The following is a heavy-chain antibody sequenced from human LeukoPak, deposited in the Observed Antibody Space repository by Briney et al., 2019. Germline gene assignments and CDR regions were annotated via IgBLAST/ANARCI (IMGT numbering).Heavy chain of an antibody. Sequence: PGGSLRLSCAASGFTFSSYAMSWVRQAPGKGLEWVSAISGSGGSKYYADSVKGRFTISRDNSKNTLYLQMNSLRAEDTAVYYCAKVYCGSDCYTTRYFDLWGRGTWSLSPQ. V-gene: IGHV3-23*01. D-gene: IGHD2-21*02. CDR3: AKVYCGSDCYTTRYFDL. J-gene: IGHJ2*01. CDR2: ISGSGGSK. CDR1: GFTFSSYA.